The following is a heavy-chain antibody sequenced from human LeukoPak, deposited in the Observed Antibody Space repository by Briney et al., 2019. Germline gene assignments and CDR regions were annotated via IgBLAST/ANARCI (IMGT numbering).Heavy chain of an antibody. D-gene: IGHD3-10*01. CDR2: IYPRDSRT. Sequence: GESLKISCKGSGYSFSSYWIAWVRQMPGKGLEWMGIIYPRDSRTTYSPSFQGQVTISVDKSTSTAYLQWSSLKASDTAMYYCASAQYDYFGSGSQPFDYWGQGTLVTVSS. CDR3: ASAQYDYFGSGSQPFDY. CDR1: GYSFSSYW. V-gene: IGHV5-51*01. J-gene: IGHJ4*02.